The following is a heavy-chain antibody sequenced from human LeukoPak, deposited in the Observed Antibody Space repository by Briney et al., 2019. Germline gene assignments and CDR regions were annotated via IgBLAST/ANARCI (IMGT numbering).Heavy chain of an antibody. CDR2: ISYDGSNK. CDR3: AEGPSGYSSGDNWFDP. Sequence: PGGSLRLSCVASGFIFSSYGMHWVRQAPVKGLEWVAVISYDGSNKYYADSVKGRFTISRDNSKNTLYLQMNSLRAEDTAVFYCAEGPSGYSSGDNWFDPWGQGTLVTVSS. D-gene: IGHD6-19*01. J-gene: IGHJ5*02. V-gene: IGHV3-30*18. CDR1: GFIFSSYG.